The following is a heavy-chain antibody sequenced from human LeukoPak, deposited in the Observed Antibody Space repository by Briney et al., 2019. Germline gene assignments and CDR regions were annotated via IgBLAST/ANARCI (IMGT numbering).Heavy chain of an antibody. CDR3: ASAESYLGDSGYFAY. CDR2: INPNSGGT. J-gene: IGHJ4*02. D-gene: IGHD3-10*01. V-gene: IGHV1-2*02. Sequence: ASVKVSCKASGYTFTGYHMHWVRQAPGQGLEWMGWINPNSGGTNYAQKFQGRVTMTRDTSISTAYMELSRLRSDDTAVYYCASAESYLGDSGYFAYWGQGTLVTVSS. CDR1: GYTFTGYH.